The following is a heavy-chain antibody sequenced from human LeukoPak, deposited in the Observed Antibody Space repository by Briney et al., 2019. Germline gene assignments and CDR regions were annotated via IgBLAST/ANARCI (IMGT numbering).Heavy chain of an antibody. CDR1: GFTFSSYA. CDR3: AKARSEQLVLFD. D-gene: IGHD6-13*01. J-gene: IGHJ4*02. CDR2: ISGSGGST. V-gene: IGHV3-23*01. Sequence: PGGSLRLSCAASGFTFSSYAMSWVRQAPGKGLEWVSAISGSGGSTYYADSVKGRFTISRDNSKNTLYLQMNSLRAEGTAVYYCAKARSEQLVLFDWGQGTLVTVSS.